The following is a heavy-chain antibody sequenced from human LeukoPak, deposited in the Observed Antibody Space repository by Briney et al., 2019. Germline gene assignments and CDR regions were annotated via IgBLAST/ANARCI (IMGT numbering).Heavy chain of an antibody. Sequence: PGGSLRLSCAASGFTFSSYAMSWVRLAPGKGLEWVSGTSGSGGSTYYADSVKGRFTMSRDNSKNTLYLQMNSLRAEDAAVYYCARDLGIAVAGTLDYWGQGTLVTVSS. J-gene: IGHJ4*02. CDR2: TSGSGGST. CDR3: ARDLGIAVAGTLDY. V-gene: IGHV3-23*01. CDR1: GFTFSSYA. D-gene: IGHD6-19*01.